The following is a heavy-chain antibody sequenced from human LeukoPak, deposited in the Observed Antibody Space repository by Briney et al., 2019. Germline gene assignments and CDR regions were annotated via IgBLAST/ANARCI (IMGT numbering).Heavy chain of an antibody. CDR1: GYTFTSYD. V-gene: IGHV1-8*01. Sequence: GASVKVSCKASGYTFTSYDINWVRQATGQGLEWMGWMNANSGNTGYAQKFQGRVTMTRNSSITTAYMELSSLRSEDIAVYYCARRHGRCSDGSCYYPDYWGQGTLVTVSS. J-gene: IGHJ4*02. D-gene: IGHD2-15*01. CDR2: MNANSGNT. CDR3: ARRHGRCSDGSCYYPDY.